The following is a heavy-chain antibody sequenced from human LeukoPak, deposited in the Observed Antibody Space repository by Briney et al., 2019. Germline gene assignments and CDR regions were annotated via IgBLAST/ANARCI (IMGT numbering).Heavy chain of an antibody. CDR3: ARQYNYDSRAFDY. D-gene: IGHD5-18*01. J-gene: IGHJ4*02. CDR1: GFTFSDYY. Sequence: PGGSLRLSCAASGFTFSDYYMNWIRQAPGKGLEWVSYISSGGSTINYADCVKGRFTISRDNAKNSLYLQMNSLRAEDTAVYYCARQYNYDSRAFDYWGQGTLVTVSS. CDR2: ISSGGSTI. V-gene: IGHV3-11*01.